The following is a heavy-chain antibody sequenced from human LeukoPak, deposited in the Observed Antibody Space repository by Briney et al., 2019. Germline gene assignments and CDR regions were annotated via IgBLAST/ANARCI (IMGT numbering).Heavy chain of an antibody. CDR1: GFTFSSYW. CDR3: TRDLMDYDVSTGLHHYYMDV. Sequence: GGSLRLSCAASGFTFSSYWMSWVRQAPGKGLEWVATIKQDGREKNYVDSVKGRFTISRDNAKNTLYLQMNTLRVEDTAVYYCTRDLMDYDVSTGLHHYYMDVWGQGTTVTVSS. CDR2: IKQDGREK. D-gene: IGHD3-9*01. J-gene: IGHJ6*02. V-gene: IGHV3-7*01.